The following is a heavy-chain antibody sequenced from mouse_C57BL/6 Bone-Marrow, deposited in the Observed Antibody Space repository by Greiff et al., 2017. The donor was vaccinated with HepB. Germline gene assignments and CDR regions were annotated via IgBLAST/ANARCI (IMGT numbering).Heavy chain of an antibody. V-gene: IGHV1-87*01. CDR1: YTFSRRVH. CDR3: SEDSAVEYCAQSYGYDGVDWYGDV. D-gene: IGHD2-2*01. J-gene: IGHJ1*03. CDR2: GQGLEWIG. Sequence: VQLQQSGPELARPWASVKISCQAFYTFSRRVHFAIRDTNYWMQWVKQRPGQGLEWIGAIYPGNGDTSYNQKFKGKATLTADKSSSTAYMQLRSLTSEDSAVEYCAQSYGYDGVDWYGDVWGTGTTVTVSS.